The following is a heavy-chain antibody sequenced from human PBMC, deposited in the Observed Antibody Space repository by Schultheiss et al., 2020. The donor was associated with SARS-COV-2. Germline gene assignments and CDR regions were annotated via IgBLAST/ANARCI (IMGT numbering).Heavy chain of an antibody. CDR2: IIPIFGTA. CDR3: ARAPARRYCSGGSCYYYYGMDV. J-gene: IGHJ6*02. D-gene: IGHD2-15*01. CDR1: GGTFSSYA. Sequence: SVKVSCKASGGTFSSYAISWVRQAPGQGLEWMGGIIPIFGTANYAQKFQGRVTITADKSTSTAYMELSSLRSEDTAVYYCARAPARRYCSGGSCYYYYGMDVWGQGTTVTVSS. V-gene: IGHV1-69*06.